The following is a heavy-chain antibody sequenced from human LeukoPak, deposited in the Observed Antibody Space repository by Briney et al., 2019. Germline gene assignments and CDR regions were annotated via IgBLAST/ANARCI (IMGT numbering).Heavy chain of an antibody. D-gene: IGHD3-22*01. Sequence: ASVKVSCTASGYTFTDYYIHWVRQAPGQGLEWMGWINPNSGGTNYAQKFLGRVTMTRDTSISTAYMELSRLRSDDTAVYYCARAYYYDSSGYYLGDYWGQGTLVTVSS. V-gene: IGHV1-2*02. CDR2: INPNSGGT. CDR1: GYTFTDYY. CDR3: ARAYYYDSSGYYLGDY. J-gene: IGHJ4*02.